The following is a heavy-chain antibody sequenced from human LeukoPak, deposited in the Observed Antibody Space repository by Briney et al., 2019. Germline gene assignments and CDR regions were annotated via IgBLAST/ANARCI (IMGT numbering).Heavy chain of an antibody. CDR1: GFTFVDYA. D-gene: IGHD3-16*01. V-gene: IGHV3-43*02. Sequence: PGGSLRLSCAASGFTFVDYAMHWVRQAPGKGLEWVSLISGDGGSTYYADSVKGRFTISRDNSKNSLYLQMNSLRTEDTALYYCATVGPSGGVDYWGQGTLVTVSS. J-gene: IGHJ4*02. CDR3: ATVGPSGGVDY. CDR2: ISGDGGST.